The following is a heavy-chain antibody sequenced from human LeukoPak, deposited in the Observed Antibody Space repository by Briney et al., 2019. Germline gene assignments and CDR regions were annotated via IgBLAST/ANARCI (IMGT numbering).Heavy chain of an antibody. D-gene: IGHD3-10*01. CDR3: AKSYGSGSHYYYYYMDV. CDR2: IWYDGSNT. J-gene: IGHJ6*03. CDR1: GFTFSSYG. V-gene: IGHV3-30*02. Sequence: PGGSLRLSCAASGFTFSSYGMHWVRQAPGKGLEWVAFIWYDGSNTYYADSVKGRFTITRDNSKNTLYLQMSSLRAEDTAVYYCAKSYGSGSHYYYYYMDVWGKGTTVTVSS.